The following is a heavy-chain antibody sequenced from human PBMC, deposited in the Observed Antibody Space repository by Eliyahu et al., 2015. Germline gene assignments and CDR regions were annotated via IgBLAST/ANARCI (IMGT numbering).Heavy chain of an antibody. J-gene: IGHJ4*02. CDR3: ARDPGRYYFDY. CDR2: IYSGGST. Sequence: EVQLVESGGGXIQPGGSLRLSCAASGFIVSNNFMSWVRQAPGKGLEWVSVIYSGGSTYYADSVKGRFTISRDNSKNTLYLQMNSLTAEDTAVYYCARDPGRYYFDYWGQGTLVIVSS. D-gene: IGHD1-26*01. CDR1: GFIVSNNF. V-gene: IGHV3-53*01.